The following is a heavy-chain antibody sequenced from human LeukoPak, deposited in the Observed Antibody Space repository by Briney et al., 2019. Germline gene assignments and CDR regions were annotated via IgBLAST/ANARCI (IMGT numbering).Heavy chain of an antibody. CDR1: GLTFSSYS. Sequence: GGSLRLSCAASGLTFSSYSMNWVRQAPAKGLEWVSYISSSSSTIYYADSVKGRFTISRDNAKNSLYLQMNSLRAEDTAVYYCARTRIAVAGHPWYFDYWGQGTLVTVSS. D-gene: IGHD6-19*01. CDR2: ISSSSSTI. CDR3: ARTRIAVAGHPWYFDY. V-gene: IGHV3-48*01. J-gene: IGHJ4*02.